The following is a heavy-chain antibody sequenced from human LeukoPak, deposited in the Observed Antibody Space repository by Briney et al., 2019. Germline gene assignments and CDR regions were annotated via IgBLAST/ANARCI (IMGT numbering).Heavy chain of an antibody. CDR3: ASALAARPHY. J-gene: IGHJ4*02. CDR2: ISSSSSYI. V-gene: IGHV3-21*01. D-gene: IGHD6-6*01. Sequence: WFSSISSSSSYIYYADSVKGRFTISRDNAKNSLYLQMNSLRAEDTAVYYCASALAARPHYWGQGTLVTVSS.